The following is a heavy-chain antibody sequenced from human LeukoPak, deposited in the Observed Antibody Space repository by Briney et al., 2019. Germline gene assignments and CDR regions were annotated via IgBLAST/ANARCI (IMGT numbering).Heavy chain of an antibody. D-gene: IGHD3-16*01. J-gene: IGHJ4*02. Sequence: PGRSLRLSCAASGFTFSSHAIHWVRQAPGKGLEWVAFISYDGSVQSYADSVKGRFTLSRDNSKNTLYLQMNSLRADDTAVYYSAIPWGYWGQGTLVTVSP. CDR1: GFTFSSHA. CDR3: AIPWGY. V-gene: IGHV3-30-3*01. CDR2: ISYDGSVQ.